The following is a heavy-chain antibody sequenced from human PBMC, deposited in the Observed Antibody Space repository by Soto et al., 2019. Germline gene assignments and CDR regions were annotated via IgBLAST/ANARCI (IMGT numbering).Heavy chain of an antibody. CDR2: IDWDDDK. CDR1: GFSLSTSGMC. D-gene: IGHD3-3*01. J-gene: IGHJ6*02. Sequence: SCPTLVNPTQTLTLTCTFSGFSLSTSGMCVSWIRQPPGKALEWLALIDWDDDKYYSTSLKTRLTISKDTSKNQVVLTMTNMDPVDTATYYCARMSGGYDFWSGYYYGSYYYYYGMDVWGQGTTVTVSS. CDR3: ARMSGGYDFWSGYYYGSYYYYYGMDV. V-gene: IGHV2-70*01.